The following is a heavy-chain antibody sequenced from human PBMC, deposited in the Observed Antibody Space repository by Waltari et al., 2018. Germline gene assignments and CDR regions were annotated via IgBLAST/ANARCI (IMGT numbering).Heavy chain of an antibody. CDR1: GYTFPGSY. CDR2: INPNSGGT. D-gene: IGHD3-10*01. J-gene: IGHJ4*02. V-gene: IGHV1-2*02. CDR3: ARGGGDYYGSGSHYYFDY. Sequence: QVQLVQSGAEVKKPGASMKVSCKASGYTFPGSYIHWVRQAPGQGLEWMGWINPNSGGTNYAQRFQGRVTMTRDTSINTAFMELSRLRSDDMAEYYCARGGGDYYGSGSHYYFDYWGQGTLVTVSS.